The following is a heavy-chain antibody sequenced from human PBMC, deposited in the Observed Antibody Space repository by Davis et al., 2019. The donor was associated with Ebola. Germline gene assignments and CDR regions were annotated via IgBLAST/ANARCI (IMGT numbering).Heavy chain of an antibody. CDR3: ARDGGYCSGGSCYRPNYYYGMDV. CDR1: GYTFTSYY. D-gene: IGHD2-15*01. Sequence: AASVKVSCKASGYTFTSYYMHWVRQAPGQGLEWMGIINPSGGSTSYAQKFQGRVTMTRDTSTSTVYMKLSSLRSEDTAVYYCARDGGYCSGGSCYRPNYYYGMDVWGQGTTVTVSS. CDR2: INPSGGST. J-gene: IGHJ6*02. V-gene: IGHV1-46*01.